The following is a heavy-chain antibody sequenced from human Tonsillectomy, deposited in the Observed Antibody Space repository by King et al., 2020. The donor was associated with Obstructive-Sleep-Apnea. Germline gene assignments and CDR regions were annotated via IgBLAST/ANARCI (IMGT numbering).Heavy chain of an antibody. D-gene: IGHD3-10*01. J-gene: IGHJ5*02. CDR1: RFIFSDYA. Sequence: VQLVESGGGLVQPGGSLRLSCTASRFIFSDYAMSWVRQAPGKGLEWVSAVVASGITTYYADSVKGRFTISRDNTKNTLYLQMNSLRAEDTAIFYCARMFRQFGESWGFDPWGQGTLVTVS. CDR2: VVASGITT. CDR3: ARMFRQFGESWGFDP. V-gene: IGHV3-23*04.